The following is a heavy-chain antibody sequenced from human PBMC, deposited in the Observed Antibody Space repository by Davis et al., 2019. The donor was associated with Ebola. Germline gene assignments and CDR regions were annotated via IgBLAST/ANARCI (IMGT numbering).Heavy chain of an antibody. V-gene: IGHV4-34*01. CDR2: INHSGST. Sequence: SETLSLTCAVYGGSFSGYYWSWIRQPPGKGLEWIGEINHSGSTNYNPSLKSRVTISVDTSKNQFSLKLNSVTPEDTAVYYCARGGLLWFGEYFDYWGQGTLVTVSS. CDR3: ARGGLLWFGEYFDY. CDR1: GGSFSGYY. J-gene: IGHJ4*02. D-gene: IGHD3-10*01.